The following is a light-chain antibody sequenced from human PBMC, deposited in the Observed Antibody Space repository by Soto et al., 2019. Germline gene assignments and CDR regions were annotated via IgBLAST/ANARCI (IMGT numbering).Light chain of an antibody. Sequence: QSALTQPASVSGSPGQSITISCTGTNNDVGNYKLVSWFQHHLGKAPKLIIYEGTKRPSGVSNRFSASQSGNTASLTISGLQAEDEADYYCYSYAGTSTWVFGGGTKVTVL. J-gene: IGLJ3*02. CDR1: NNDVGNYKL. V-gene: IGLV2-23*01. CDR2: EGT. CDR3: YSYAGTSTWV.